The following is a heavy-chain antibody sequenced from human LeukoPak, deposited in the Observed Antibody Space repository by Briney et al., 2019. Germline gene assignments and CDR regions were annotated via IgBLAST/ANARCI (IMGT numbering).Heavy chain of an antibody. CDR3: ARVGWAVAHFDY. D-gene: IGHD1-26*01. Sequence: GGSLRLSCAASGFTFSSYSMNWVRQAPGKGLEWVSSISSSGSYIYYADSVKGRFTISRDNAKNSLYLQMNSLRAEDTAVYYCARVGWAVAHFDYWGQGTLVTVSS. V-gene: IGHV3-21*01. J-gene: IGHJ4*02. CDR2: ISSSGSYI. CDR1: GFTFSSYS.